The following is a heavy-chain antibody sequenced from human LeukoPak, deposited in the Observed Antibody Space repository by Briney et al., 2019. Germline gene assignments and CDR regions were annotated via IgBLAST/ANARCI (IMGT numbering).Heavy chain of an antibody. CDR2: SSCSGGST. D-gene: IGHD2-2*03. V-gene: IGHV3-23*01. Sequence: PWGSLRLSCAASGCTFSSYAMSWVRQAPGKGLEWVSASSCSGGSTYYAYSVKGRLTIYRDNSKHTLYLQMNSLRAEDTVVYYCAKDGYCSSTSCTWGQGPLVTVSS. CDR3: AKDGYCSSTSCT. CDR1: GCTFSSYA. J-gene: IGHJ4*02.